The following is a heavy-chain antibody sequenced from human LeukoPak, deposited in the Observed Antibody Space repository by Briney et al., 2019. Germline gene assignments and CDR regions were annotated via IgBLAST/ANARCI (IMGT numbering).Heavy chain of an antibody. V-gene: IGHV4-4*09. D-gene: IGHD3-22*01. Sequence: SETLSLTCTVSGGSISSYYWSWIRQPPGKGLEWIGYIYTSGSTNYNPSLKSRVTISVDTSKNQFSLKLSSVTAADTAVYYCARLGDYYDGSGYGNWGQGTLVTVSS. J-gene: IGHJ4*02. CDR2: IYTSGST. CDR3: ARLGDYYDGSGYGN. CDR1: GGSISSYY.